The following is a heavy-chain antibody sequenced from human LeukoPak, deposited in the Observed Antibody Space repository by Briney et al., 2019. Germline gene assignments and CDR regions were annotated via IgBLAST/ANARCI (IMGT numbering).Heavy chain of an antibody. V-gene: IGHV4-59*01. CDR3: ARVAGGFDY. Sequence: SETLSLTCTVSGGSISSYYWSWIRQPPGKGLEWIGYIHYSGSTNYNPSLKSRVTISVDTSKNQFSLKLSSVTAADTAVYYCARVAGGFDYRGQGTLVTVSS. J-gene: IGHJ4*02. CDR2: IHYSGST. D-gene: IGHD2-15*01. CDR1: GGSISSYY.